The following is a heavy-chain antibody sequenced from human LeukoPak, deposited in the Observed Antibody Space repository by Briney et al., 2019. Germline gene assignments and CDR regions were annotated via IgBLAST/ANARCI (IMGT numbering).Heavy chain of an antibody. J-gene: IGHJ4*02. Sequence: ASVKVSCKVSGYTLTELSMHWVRQAPGKGLEWMGGFDPEDGETIYAQKFQGRVTMTEDTSTTTAYMELRSLRSDDTAVYYCARVISRPRAVRRNYGIDFDYWGQGTLATVSS. CDR2: FDPEDGET. CDR3: ARVISRPRAVRRNYGIDFDY. V-gene: IGHV1-24*01. CDR1: GYTLTELS. D-gene: IGHD3-10*01.